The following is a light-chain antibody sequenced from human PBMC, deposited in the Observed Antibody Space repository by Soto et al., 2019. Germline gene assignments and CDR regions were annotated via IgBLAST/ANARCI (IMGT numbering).Light chain of an antibody. J-gene: IGKJ1*01. V-gene: IGKV1-5*03. CDR2: EAS. CDR3: QQYLTYPYA. CDR1: QSTSTW. Sequence: DIQMTQSPSTLSASVGDRVTITCRASQSTSTWLAWYQQRPGKTPKLLISEASKLASGVPSRFSGRGSGTEFTLTISSLQPDYFATYCCQQYLTYPYAFGQGTKVEIK.